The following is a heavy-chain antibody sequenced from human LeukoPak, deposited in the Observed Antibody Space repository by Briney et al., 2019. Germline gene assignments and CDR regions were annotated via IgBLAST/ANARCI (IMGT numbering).Heavy chain of an antibody. V-gene: IGHV4-4*07. CDR1: GGSISSYY. J-gene: IGHJ5*02. Sequence: SETLSLTCTVSGGSISSYYWSWIRQPAGKGLEWIGRIYTSGSTNYNPSLKSRVTMSVDTSKNQFSLKLSSVTAADTAVYYCARTSGVGATGWFDPWGQGTLVTVSS. CDR3: ARTSGVGATGWFDP. CDR2: IYTSGST. D-gene: IGHD1-26*01.